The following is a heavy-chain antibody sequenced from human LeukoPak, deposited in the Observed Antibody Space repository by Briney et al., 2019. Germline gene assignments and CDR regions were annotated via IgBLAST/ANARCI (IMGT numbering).Heavy chain of an antibody. CDR2: INHSGST. D-gene: IGHD6-6*01. CDR1: GGSFSGYY. V-gene: IGHV4-34*01. J-gene: IGHJ4*02. CDR3: ARGKSLPYSSSRYYFDY. Sequence: SETLSLTCAVYGGSFSGYYWSWLRQPPGKGLEWIGEINHSGSTNYNPSLKSRVTISVDTSKNQFSLKLSSVTAADTAVYYCARGKSLPYSSSRYYFDYWGQGTLVTVSS.